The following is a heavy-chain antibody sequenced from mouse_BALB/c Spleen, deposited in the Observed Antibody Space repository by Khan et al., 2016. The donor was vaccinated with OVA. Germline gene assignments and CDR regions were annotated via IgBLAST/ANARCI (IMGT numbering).Heavy chain of an antibody. CDR2: IYPGSGNT. J-gene: IGHJ2*01. CDR1: GYTFTDYY. CDR3: ARMDTTSLDY. V-gene: IGHV1-77*01. D-gene: IGHD2-3*01. Sequence: QVRLQQSGTELARPGASVKLSCKASGYTFTDYYITWVKQRTGQGLEWIGEIYPGSGNTYYNEKFKGKATLTADKSSNTAYMQLSSLTPDDSAVYFCARMDTTSLDYWGQGTTLTVSS.